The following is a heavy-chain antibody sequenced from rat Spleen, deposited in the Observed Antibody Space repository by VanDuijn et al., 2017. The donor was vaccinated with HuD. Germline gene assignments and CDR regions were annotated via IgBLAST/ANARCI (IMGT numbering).Heavy chain of an antibody. D-gene: IGHD4-4*01. CDR3: TRRGYLSDWYFDF. CDR1: GFTFSDYY. Sequence: EVQLVESGGGLVQPGRSLKFSCAASGFTFSDYYMAWVRQAPKKGLEWVASISYEGSITYYGDSVKGRFTMSRDNAKSTLYLQMNSLRSEDTAIYYCTRRGYLSDWYFDFWGPGTMVTVSS. CDR2: ISYEGSIT. J-gene: IGHJ1*01. V-gene: IGHV5-22*01.